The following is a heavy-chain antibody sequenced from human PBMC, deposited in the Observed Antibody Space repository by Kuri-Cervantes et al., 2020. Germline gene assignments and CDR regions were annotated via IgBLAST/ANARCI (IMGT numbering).Heavy chain of an antibody. CDR3: ARDHYGSGTHFDY. CDR2: IWYDGSNK. D-gene: IGHD3-10*01. J-gene: IGHJ4*02. V-gene: IGHV3-33*01. Sequence: GESLKISCAASGFTFSSYGMHWVRQAPGKGLERVAVIWYDGSNKYYADSVKGRFTISRDNSKNSLYLQMNSLRAEDTAVYYCARDHYGSGTHFDYWGQGTLVTVSS. CDR1: GFTFSSYG.